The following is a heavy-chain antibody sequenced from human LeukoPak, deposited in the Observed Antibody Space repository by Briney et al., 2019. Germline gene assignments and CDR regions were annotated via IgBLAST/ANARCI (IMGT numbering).Heavy chain of an antibody. V-gene: IGHV4-59*01. Sequence: SETLSLTCTVSGGSISSYQWSWIRQPPGKGLEWIGYISYSGFTNYNPSLKSRVTISLDTSKNQFSLKLSSVTAADTAVYYCARDAPNYYDSSGYPNAAFDIWGQGTMVTVSS. CDR3: ARDAPNYYDSSGYPNAAFDI. CDR1: GGSISSYQ. J-gene: IGHJ3*02. CDR2: ISYSGFT. D-gene: IGHD3-22*01.